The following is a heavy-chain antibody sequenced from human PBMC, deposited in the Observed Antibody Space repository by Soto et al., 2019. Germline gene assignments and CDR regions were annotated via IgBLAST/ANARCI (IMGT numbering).Heavy chain of an antibody. J-gene: IGHJ4*02. V-gene: IGHV4-4*02. CDR2: IFHSGST. CDR1: GGSININNW. D-gene: IGHD2-2*01. Sequence: QVHLQESGPGLVKPSGTLSLTCAVSGGSININNWWSWVRQPPGKGLEWIGEIFHSGSTNYNPSLKGRVTMSVDKSKNQFSLKLSSVTAADTAVYFCARYCSTPTDCVGPGHDSWGQGTLVTVSS. CDR3: ARYCSTPTDCVGPGHDS.